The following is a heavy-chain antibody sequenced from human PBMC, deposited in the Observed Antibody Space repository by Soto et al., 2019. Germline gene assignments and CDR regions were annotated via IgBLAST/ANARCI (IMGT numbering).Heavy chain of an antibody. CDR3: TTGSVEGI. Sequence: EVQLVESAGGLVKPGGPLRLSGVASGFSFNEAGMNWVRQAPGEGRERVGRIKTSPGGGATAYAAPVQGRFTISRDDSTNALYLHMNSLRTEYTAIDYCTTGSVEGIWGQGTTVTVSS. CDR2: IKTSPGGGAT. CDR1: GFSFNEAG. J-gene: IGHJ6*02. D-gene: IGHD2-15*01. V-gene: IGHV3-15*07.